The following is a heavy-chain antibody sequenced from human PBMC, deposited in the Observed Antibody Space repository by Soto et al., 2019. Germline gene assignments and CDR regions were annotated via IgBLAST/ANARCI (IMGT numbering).Heavy chain of an antibody. Sequence: QLQLLQSGAEVKKPGSSVKVSCKASGGTFSSYAISWVRQAPGQGLEWMGGIIPIFGTANYAQKFQGRVTITADESTSTAYMELSSLRSEDTAVYYCARVHVGDYGDYGGADYWGQGTLVTVSS. J-gene: IGHJ4*02. CDR2: IIPIFGTA. V-gene: IGHV1-69*01. D-gene: IGHD4-17*01. CDR1: GGTFSSYA. CDR3: ARVHVGDYGDYGGADY.